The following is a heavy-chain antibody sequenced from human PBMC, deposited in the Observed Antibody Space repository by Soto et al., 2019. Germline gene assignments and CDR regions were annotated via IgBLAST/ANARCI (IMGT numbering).Heavy chain of an antibody. Sequence: AELSSXAYGFRFASSAMQWVRPPRRQRLEWIGWIVVGSGNTNYPQKFQESVTITRDMSTSTAYMELSSLRSDFMAVSYCARRGCDDAFDILLQRTMVTVS. CDR1: GFRFASSA. CDR2: IVVGSGNT. J-gene: IGHJ3*02. CDR3: ARRGCDDAFDI. D-gene: IGHD3-22*01. V-gene: IGHV1-58*02.